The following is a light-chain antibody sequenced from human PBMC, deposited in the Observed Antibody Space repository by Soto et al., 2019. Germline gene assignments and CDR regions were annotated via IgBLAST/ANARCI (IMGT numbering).Light chain of an antibody. CDR1: QSVGSN. CDR3: QHYSNWPPWT. V-gene: IGKV3-15*01. CDR2: NAS. J-gene: IGKJ1*01. Sequence: EIVMTQSPATLSVSPGERVTLSCWASQSVGSNLAWYQQKPGQAPRLLIYNASTRATGIPARFTGSGSGTEFSLTVSSLQSEDFAVYYCQHYSNWPPWTFGQGTKVEIK.